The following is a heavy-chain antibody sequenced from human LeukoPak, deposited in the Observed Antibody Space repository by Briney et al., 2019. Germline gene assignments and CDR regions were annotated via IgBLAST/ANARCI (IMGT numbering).Heavy chain of an antibody. CDR2: IYYSGST. V-gene: IGHV4-30-4*01. CDR3: ASTGKAKTYYGMDV. Sequence: ASQTLSLTCAVSGGSISRGDYYWSWIRQPPGKDLEWLGYIYYSGSTYYNPSLKRRVTISVDTSKNQFSLKLSSVTAADTAVYYCASTGKAKTYYGMDVWGQATTITVSS. CDR1: GGSISRGDYY. J-gene: IGHJ6*02.